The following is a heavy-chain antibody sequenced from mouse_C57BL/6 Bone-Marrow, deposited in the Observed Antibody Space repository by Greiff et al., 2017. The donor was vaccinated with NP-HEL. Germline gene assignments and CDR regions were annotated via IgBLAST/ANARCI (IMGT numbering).Heavy chain of an antibody. CDR1: GYTFTSYW. Sequence: VQLQQSGTVLARPGASVKMSCKTSGYTFTSYWMHWVKQRPGQGLEWIGAIYPGNSDTSYNQKFKGKAKLTAVTSASTAYMELSSLTNEDSAVYYCTSRGFITTVTRFDYWGQGTTPTVSS. CDR2: IYPGNSDT. CDR3: TSRGFITTVTRFDY. V-gene: IGHV1-5*01. J-gene: IGHJ2*01. D-gene: IGHD1-1*01.